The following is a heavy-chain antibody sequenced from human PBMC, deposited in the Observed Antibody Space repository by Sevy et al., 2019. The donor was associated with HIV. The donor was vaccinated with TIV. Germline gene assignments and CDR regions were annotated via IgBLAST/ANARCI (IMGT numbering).Heavy chain of an antibody. V-gene: IGHV3-53*01. CDR1: GFTVSSNY. D-gene: IGHD4-4*01. J-gene: IGHJ2*01. Sequence: GGSLRLSCAASGFTVSSNYMSWVRQAPGKGLEWVSVIYSGGSTYYADSVKGRFTISRDNSKNTLYLQMNSLRAEDTAVYYCARDTVPWYFDLWGRGTLVTVSS. CDR2: IYSGGST. CDR3: ARDTVPWYFDL.